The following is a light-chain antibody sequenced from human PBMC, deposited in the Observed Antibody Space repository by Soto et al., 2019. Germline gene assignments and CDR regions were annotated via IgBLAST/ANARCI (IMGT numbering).Light chain of an antibody. Sequence: QSALTQPASVSGSPGQSITISCSGPTSDVGSYYLVSWYQQHPGKAPKLIIYDGSERPSGVSNRFSGSKSGNPASLTISGLQAEDEADYYCCSYAGRTTPYVFGTGTKVTVL. CDR2: DGS. CDR1: TSDVGSYYL. V-gene: IGLV2-23*01. J-gene: IGLJ1*01. CDR3: CSYAGRTTPYV.